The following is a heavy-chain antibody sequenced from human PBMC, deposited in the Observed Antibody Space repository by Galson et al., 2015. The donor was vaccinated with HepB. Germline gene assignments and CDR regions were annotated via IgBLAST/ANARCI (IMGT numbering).Heavy chain of an antibody. CDR1: GYTFTSYY. D-gene: IGHD6-13*01. CDR3: ARALVVPRIWQQLVYFDY. CDR2: INPSGGST. Sequence: SVEVSCKASGYTFTSYYMHWVRQAPGQGLEWMGIINPSGGSTSYAQKFQGRVTMTRDTSTSTVYMELSSLRSEDTAVYYCARALVVPRIWQQLVYFDYWGQGTLVTVSS. J-gene: IGHJ4*02. V-gene: IGHV1-46*01.